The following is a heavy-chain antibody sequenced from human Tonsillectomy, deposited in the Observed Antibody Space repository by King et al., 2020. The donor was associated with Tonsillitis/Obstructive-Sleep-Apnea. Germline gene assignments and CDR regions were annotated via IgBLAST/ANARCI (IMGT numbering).Heavy chain of an antibody. Sequence: QVQLVESGGGVVQPGRSLRLSCAASGFTFSSYGMHWVRQAPGKGLEWVAVISYDGSNKYYADSVKGRFTISRDNSKNTLYLQMNSLRAEDTAVYYCAKENDYRSAEYFPHWGQGTLVTVSS. D-gene: IGHD4-11*01. CDR2: ISYDGSNK. J-gene: IGHJ1*01. CDR3: AKENDYRSAEYFPH. CDR1: GFTFSSYG. V-gene: IGHV3-30*18.